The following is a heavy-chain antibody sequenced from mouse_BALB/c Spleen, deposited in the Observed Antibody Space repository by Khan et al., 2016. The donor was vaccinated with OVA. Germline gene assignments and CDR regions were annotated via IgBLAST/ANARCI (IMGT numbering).Heavy chain of an antibody. V-gene: IGHV1-77*01. J-gene: IGHJ3*01. D-gene: IGHD1-2*01. CDR1: GYTFTDYY. Sequence: QVQLQQSGAELARPGASVKLSCKASGYTFTDYYINWVKQRTGQGLEWIGEISPGSGDTYYNERFKGKATLTADKSSSTAYMHLSSLTSEASAVYFCARRNYFGYTFAYSGQGTLVTVSA. CDR2: ISPGSGDT. CDR3: ARRNYFGYTFAY.